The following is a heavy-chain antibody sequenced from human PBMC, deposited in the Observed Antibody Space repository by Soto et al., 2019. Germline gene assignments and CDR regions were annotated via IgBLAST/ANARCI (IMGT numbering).Heavy chain of an antibody. CDR1: SGSISSSNW. Sequence: PSETLSLTSAVSSGSISSSNWWSWVRQPPGKGLEWIGEIYHSGSTNYNPSLKSRVTISVDKSKNQFSLKLSSVTAADTAVYYCARDRRQAFLAAAGSWYMDVWGKGTTVTVSS. J-gene: IGHJ6*03. CDR3: ARDRRQAFLAAAGSWYMDV. V-gene: IGHV4-4*02. D-gene: IGHD6-13*01. CDR2: IYHSGST.